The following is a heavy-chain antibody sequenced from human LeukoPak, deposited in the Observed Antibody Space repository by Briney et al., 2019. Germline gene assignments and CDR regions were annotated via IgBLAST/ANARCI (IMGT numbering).Heavy chain of an antibody. V-gene: IGHV4-34*01. D-gene: IGHD3-22*01. CDR1: GGSFSGYY. CDR3: ARDRYYYDSSARYFDY. Sequence: PSETLSLTCSVYGGSFSGYYWSWLRQPPGKGLEWIGEINHSGSTNYNPSLKSRVTISANTSKNQFSLKLSSVTAADTAVYYCARDRYYYDSSARYFDYWGQGTLVTVSS. CDR2: INHSGST. J-gene: IGHJ4*02.